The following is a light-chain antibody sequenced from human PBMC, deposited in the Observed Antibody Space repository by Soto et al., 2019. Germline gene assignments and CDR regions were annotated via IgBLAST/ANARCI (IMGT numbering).Light chain of an antibody. J-gene: IGKJ1*01. V-gene: IGKV1-39*01. CDR3: HQAYSTPWT. Sequence: IQMTQSPPSLSASVGDTVTITCRASQSISSSLNWYQQKPGKAPKLLIYTASNLESGVPSRFSGSGFGTEFTLTISSLQPEDFATYHRHQAYSTPWTFGQGTKVEIK. CDR2: TAS. CDR1: QSISSS.